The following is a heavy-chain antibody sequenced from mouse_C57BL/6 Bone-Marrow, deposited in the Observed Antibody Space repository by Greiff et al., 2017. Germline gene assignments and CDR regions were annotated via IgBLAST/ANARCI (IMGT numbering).Heavy chain of an antibody. V-gene: IGHV3-6*01. Sequence: EVKLMESGPGLVKPSQSLSLTCSVTGYSITSGYYWNWIRQFPGNKLEWMGYISYDGSNNYNPSLKNRISITRDTSKNQFFLKLNSVTSEDTATYYCTSGAIYYGLDYWGQGTTLTVSS. D-gene: IGHD2-1*01. CDR1: GYSITSGYY. CDR3: TSGAIYYGLDY. CDR2: ISYDGSN. J-gene: IGHJ2*01.